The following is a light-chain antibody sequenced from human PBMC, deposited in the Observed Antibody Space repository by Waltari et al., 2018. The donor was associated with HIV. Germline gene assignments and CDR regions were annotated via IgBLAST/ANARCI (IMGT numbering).Light chain of an antibody. CDR2: EVN. Sequence: QSALTQSASVSGSPGQSIIISCTGTTSDISDSNYVSWYQQHSDRPPKLIIFEVNQRPSGFPDRFAGSKSGKTAFRFVSGLQPEDEATYCCSSFGGTHKLFGGGTKLTVL. CDR1: TSDISDSNY. V-gene: IGLV2-8*01. CDR3: SSFGGTHKL. J-gene: IGLJ2*01.